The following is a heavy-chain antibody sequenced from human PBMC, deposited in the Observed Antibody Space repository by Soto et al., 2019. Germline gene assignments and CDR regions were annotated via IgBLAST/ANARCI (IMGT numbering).Heavy chain of an antibody. Sequence: QVQLQESGPGLVKPSQTLSLTCTVSGGSISSGGYYWSWIRQHPGKGLEWIGYIYYSGSTYYNPSLKRRVTISVDTSKNQVPLKLSSATAADAAVYYCARDCSGGSCPLDYWGQGTLVTVSS. CDR1: GGSISSGGYY. V-gene: IGHV4-31*03. CDR2: IYYSGST. D-gene: IGHD2-15*01. J-gene: IGHJ4*02. CDR3: ARDCSGGSCPLDY.